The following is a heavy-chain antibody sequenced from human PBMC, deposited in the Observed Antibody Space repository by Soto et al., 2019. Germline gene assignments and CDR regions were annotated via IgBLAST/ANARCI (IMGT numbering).Heavy chain of an antibody. J-gene: IGHJ5*02. D-gene: IGHD4-4*01. V-gene: IGHV1-2*02. CDR2: INPNSGGT. CDR1: GYTFTGYY. CDR3: ASAPTPDSTVATYHGFDP. Sequence: ASVKVSCKASGYTFTGYYMHWVRQAPGQGLEWMGWINPNSGGTNYAQKFQGRVTMTRDTSVSTAYMELSKLRSDDTDVYYCASAPTPDSTVATYHGFDPWGQGTLVTVSS.